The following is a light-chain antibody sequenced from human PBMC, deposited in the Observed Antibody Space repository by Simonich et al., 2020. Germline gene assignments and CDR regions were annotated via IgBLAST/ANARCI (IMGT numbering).Light chain of an antibody. CDR2: QDS. Sequence: SYELTQPPSVSVSPGQTASITCSGDKLGDKYACWYQQKPGQSPVLVIYQDSKRPAVNPERFSGSNSGNTATLTISGTQAMDEADYYCQAWDSSTVVFGGGTKLTVL. CDR3: QAWDSSTVV. V-gene: IGLV3-1*01. J-gene: IGLJ2*01. CDR1: KLGDKY.